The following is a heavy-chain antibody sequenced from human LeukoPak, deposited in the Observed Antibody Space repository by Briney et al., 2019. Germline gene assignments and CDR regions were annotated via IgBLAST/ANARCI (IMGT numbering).Heavy chain of an antibody. CDR1: GFTFDDYG. CDR2: INWNGGST. V-gene: IGHV3-20*04. Sequence: PGGSLRLSCAASGFTFDDYGMSWVRQAPGKGLEWVSGINWNGGSTGYADSVKGRFTISRDNAKNSLYLLMNSLRAEDTALYYCARGDSSGYSSDAFDIWGQGTMVTVSS. J-gene: IGHJ3*02. CDR3: ARGDSSGYSSDAFDI. D-gene: IGHD3-22*01.